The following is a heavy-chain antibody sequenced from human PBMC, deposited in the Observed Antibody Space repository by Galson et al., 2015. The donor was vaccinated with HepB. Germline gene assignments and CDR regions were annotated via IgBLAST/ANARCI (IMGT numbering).Heavy chain of an antibody. Sequence: SVKVSCKASGYTFTDYYIHWVRQAPGQGLEWMGWINPNTDGTNYAQKFQGRVTVTRDTSISTVYMELSGLRSDDMAVYYCARAHCVYSMDVWGQGTTVTVSS. J-gene: IGHJ6*02. D-gene: IGHD2-21*01. CDR1: GYTFTDYY. CDR2: INPNTDGT. CDR3: ARAHCVYSMDV. V-gene: IGHV1-2*02.